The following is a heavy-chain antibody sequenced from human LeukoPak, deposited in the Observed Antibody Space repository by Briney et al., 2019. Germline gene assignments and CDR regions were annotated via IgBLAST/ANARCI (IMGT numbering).Heavy chain of an antibody. D-gene: IGHD6-13*01. V-gene: IGHV4-34*01. CDR2: INHSGST. CDR3: ARPGQQLVLRAFDI. Sequence: PSETLSLTRAGYGGSVSGYYWSWIRQHPGKWLGWIEEINHSGSTNYNTSLKSRVTISVATSKNQSSLKLSSVTAADTAVYYCARPGQQLVLRAFDIWGQGTMVTVSS. CDR1: GGSVSGYY. J-gene: IGHJ3*02.